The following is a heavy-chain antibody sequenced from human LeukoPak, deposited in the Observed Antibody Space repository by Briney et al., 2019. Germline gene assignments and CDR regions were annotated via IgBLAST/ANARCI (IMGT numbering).Heavy chain of an antibody. CDR2: ISYDGNNK. D-gene: IGHD3-9*01. J-gene: IGHJ6*02. CDR1: GFTFSSYG. CDR3: AKDGPRVLRYFDWLLVGYGMDV. V-gene: IGHV3-30*18. Sequence: GRSLRLSCVASGFTFSSYGMHWVRQAPGKGLEWVSVISYDGNNKYYADSVKGRFTISRDNSKNTLYLQMNSLRAEDTAVYYCAKDGPRVLRYFDWLLVGYGMDVWGQGTTVTVSS.